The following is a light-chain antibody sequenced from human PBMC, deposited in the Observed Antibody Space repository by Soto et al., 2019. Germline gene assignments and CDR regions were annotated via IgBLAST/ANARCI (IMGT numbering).Light chain of an antibody. J-gene: IGKJ5*01. CDR1: QSVSSSY. Sequence: EIVLTQSPGTLSLSPWERATLSCRASQSVSSSYLAWYQQRPGQAPRLLIYTASSRATGIPDRFSGSGSGTDFTLTISRLEPEDFAVYYCQHYVSPPITFGQGTRLEI. CDR3: QHYVSPPIT. V-gene: IGKV3-20*01. CDR2: TAS.